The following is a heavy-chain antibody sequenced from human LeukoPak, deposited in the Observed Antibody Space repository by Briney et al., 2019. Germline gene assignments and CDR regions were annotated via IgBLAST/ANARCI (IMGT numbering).Heavy chain of an antibody. J-gene: IGHJ4*02. D-gene: IGHD2-2*01. V-gene: IGHV1-18*01. Sequence: ASVKVSCKASGYTFTSYGIIWVRQAPGQGLEWMGWISVYNGNTNYAQKLQGRVTMTTDTSTSTAYMELRSLRSDGTAVYYCARDSPIPPPQPIDYWGQGTLVTVSS. CDR3: ARDSPIPPPQPIDY. CDR1: GYTFTSYG. CDR2: ISVYNGNT.